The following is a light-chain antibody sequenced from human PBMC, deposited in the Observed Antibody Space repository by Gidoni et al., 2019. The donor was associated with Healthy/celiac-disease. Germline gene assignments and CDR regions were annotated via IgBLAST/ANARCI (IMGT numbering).Light chain of an antibody. Sequence: QSVLTQPPPAPGTPGQRVTISCSGSSSNTGSNYVYWYQQLPGTAPKLLIYMNNQRPSGVPDRFSGSKSGTSASLAISGRRSEDEADYYCAAWDDSLTVGVFGGGTKLTVL. CDR2: MNN. V-gene: IGLV1-47*01. J-gene: IGLJ2*01. CDR1: SSNTGSNY. CDR3: AAWDDSLTVGV.